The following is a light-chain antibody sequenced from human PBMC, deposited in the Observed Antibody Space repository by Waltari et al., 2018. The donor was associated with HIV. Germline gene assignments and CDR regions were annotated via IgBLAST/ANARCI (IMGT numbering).Light chain of an antibody. CDR3: SSYTSTSTGV. J-gene: IGLJ1*01. CDR1: SRHVGGYNH. CDR2: EVS. Sequence: QSALTQPASVSGSPGPSITISCTGTSRHVGGYNHVSWYQQHPGKAPKFMIYEVSNRPSGVSERFSGSKSGNTASLTISGLQAEDEADYYCSSYTSTSTGVFGTGTKVTVL. V-gene: IGLV2-14*01.